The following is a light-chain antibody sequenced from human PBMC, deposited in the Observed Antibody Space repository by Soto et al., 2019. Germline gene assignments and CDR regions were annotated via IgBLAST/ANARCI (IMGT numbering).Light chain of an antibody. CDR3: QHYVTSLTT. Sequence: EIVLTQSPGTLSLSPGERATLSCGCSQSVTSNYLAWYQQKPGQAPRLLIFGASIRVTGIPDRFIGSGSGTDFTLTITRLEPEDFAVYYCQHYVTSLTTFGQGTKVDIK. J-gene: IGKJ1*01. CDR1: QSVTSNY. V-gene: IGKV3-20*01. CDR2: GAS.